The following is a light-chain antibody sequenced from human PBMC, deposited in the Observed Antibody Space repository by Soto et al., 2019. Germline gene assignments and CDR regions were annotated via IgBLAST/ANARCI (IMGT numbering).Light chain of an antibody. CDR3: FSYAGNYIYV. J-gene: IGLJ1*01. Sequence: QSALTQPRSVSGSPGQSVTISCTGTSSDVGAYNAVSWYQQNPGKALKFMIYDVNKRPSGVPDRFSGSKSGNTASLTISGLQAEDEADYYCFSYAGNYIYVFGTGTKVTVL. CDR1: SSDVGAYNA. CDR2: DVN. V-gene: IGLV2-11*01.